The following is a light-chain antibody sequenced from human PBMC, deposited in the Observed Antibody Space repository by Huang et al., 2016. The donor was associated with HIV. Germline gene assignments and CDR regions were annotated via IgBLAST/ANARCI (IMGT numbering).Light chain of an antibody. CDR2: LGF. V-gene: IGKV2-28*01. CDR3: MQSLQTPRT. Sequence: DIVMTQSPLSLPVTPGEPASISCRSSQSLLHSNGYNYLDWYLQKPGQSPQLLIYLGFKRASGVPDRFSGSGSGTDFTLKISRVEAEDVGVYYCMQSLQTPRTFGQGTKVEIK. J-gene: IGKJ1*01. CDR1: QSLLHSNGYNY.